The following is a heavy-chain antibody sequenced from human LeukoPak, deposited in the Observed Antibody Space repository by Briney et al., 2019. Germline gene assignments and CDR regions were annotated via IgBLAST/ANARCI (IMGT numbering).Heavy chain of an antibody. Sequence: SETLSLTCTVSGGSISSSSYYWGWIRQPPGKGLEWIVSIYYSGSTYYNPSLKSRVTISVDTSKNQFSLRLSSVTAADTAVYYCARHACSGDRCYSIDYWGQGTPVTVSS. CDR2: IYYSGST. CDR1: GGSISSSSYY. CDR3: ARHACSGDRCYSIDY. V-gene: IGHV4-39*01. J-gene: IGHJ4*02. D-gene: IGHD2-15*01.